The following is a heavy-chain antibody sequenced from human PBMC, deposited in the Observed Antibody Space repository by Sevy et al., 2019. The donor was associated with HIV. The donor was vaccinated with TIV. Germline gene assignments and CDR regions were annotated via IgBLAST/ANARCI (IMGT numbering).Heavy chain of an antibody. Sequence: GGSLRLSCAASGFTFSPYGMTWVRQAPGKGLEWVSSMSGSGAFTHYADSVKGRYTISRDNSKNILYLQMNSLRAEDTAVYYCARLGGYEDNYYYYAMDVWGQGTTVTVSS. CDR2: MSGSGAFT. CDR3: ARLGGYEDNYYYYAMDV. D-gene: IGHD5-12*01. CDR1: GFTFSPYG. V-gene: IGHV3-23*01. J-gene: IGHJ6*02.